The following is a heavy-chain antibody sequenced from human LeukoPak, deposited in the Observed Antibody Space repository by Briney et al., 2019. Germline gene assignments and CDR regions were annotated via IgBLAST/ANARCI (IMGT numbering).Heavy chain of an antibody. J-gene: IGHJ4*02. V-gene: IGHV3-21*01. CDR2: ISGSSIYI. CDR1: GFTFSTYS. D-gene: IGHD3-22*01. Sequence: GGSLRLSCAASGFTFSTYSMNWVRQAPGKGLEWVSSISGSSIYIYYADSVKGRFTISRDNAKNSLYLQMNSLRAEDTAVYYCARDPPYYNSSGYYYDYWGQGTLVTVSS. CDR3: ARDPPYYNSSGYYYDY.